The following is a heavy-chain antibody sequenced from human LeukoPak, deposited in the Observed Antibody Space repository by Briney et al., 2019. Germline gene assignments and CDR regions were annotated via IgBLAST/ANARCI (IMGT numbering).Heavy chain of an antibody. CDR2: INPNSGGT. D-gene: IGHD3-10*01. J-gene: IGHJ5*02. CDR3: ARDGGLLWFGEYNWFDP. Sequence: ASVKVSCKASGYTFTGYYIHWVRQAPGQGLEWMGWINPNSGGTNYAQKFQGRVTMTRDTSISTAYMELSRLRSDDTAVYYCARDGGLLWFGEYNWFDPWGQGTLVTVSS. CDR1: GYTFTGYY. V-gene: IGHV1-2*02.